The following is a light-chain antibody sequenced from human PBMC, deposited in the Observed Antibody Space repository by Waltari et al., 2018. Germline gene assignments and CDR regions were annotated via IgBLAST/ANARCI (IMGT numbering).Light chain of an antibody. CDR1: QSVDGSY. Sequence: EIVLTQSPGPLSLSPGERASLSCRASQSVDGSYLAWYQQKPGQAPRLLIYGASSRATGIPDRFSGSGSGTDFTLTMSRLEPEDFAVYYCQQYGRSPLTFGGGTKVE. J-gene: IGKJ4*01. CDR2: GAS. V-gene: IGKV3-20*01. CDR3: QQYGRSPLT.